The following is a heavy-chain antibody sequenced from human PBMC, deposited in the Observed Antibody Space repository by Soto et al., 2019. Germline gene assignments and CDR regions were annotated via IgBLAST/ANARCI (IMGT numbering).Heavy chain of an antibody. V-gene: IGHV4-59*01. J-gene: IGHJ4*02. CDR3: ARRYGDQFDY. CDR1: GGSISSYY. D-gene: IGHD4-17*01. Sequence: QVQLQESGPGLVKPSETLSLTCTVSGGSISSYYWSWIRQPPGKGLEWIGYIYYSGSTKYNPSLKSRVPISVDKSKNQFSLKLSSVTAADTAVYYCARRYGDQFDYWGQGTLVTVSS. CDR2: IYYSGST.